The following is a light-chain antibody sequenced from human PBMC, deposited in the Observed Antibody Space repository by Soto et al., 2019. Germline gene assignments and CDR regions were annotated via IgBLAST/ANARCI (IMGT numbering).Light chain of an antibody. CDR1: TSDVGAYNY. Sequence: QSALTQPASVSGSPGQSITISCTGSTSDVGAYNYVSWYKHHPGQAPQLMIYEVSNRPSGVSNRFSGSKSGNTASLTISGLQADDEGDYYCSSKTSSSSPFLFGNGTKVTVL. CDR2: EVS. J-gene: IGLJ1*01. CDR3: SSKTSSSSPFL. V-gene: IGLV2-14*01.